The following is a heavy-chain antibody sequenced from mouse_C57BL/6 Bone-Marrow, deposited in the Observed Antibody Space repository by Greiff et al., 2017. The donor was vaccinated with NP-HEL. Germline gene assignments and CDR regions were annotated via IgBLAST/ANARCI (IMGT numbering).Heavy chain of an antibody. CDR3: ARFPFRYYAMDY. V-gene: IGHV1-19*01. Sequence: EVQLQQSGPVLVKPGASVKMSCKASGYTFTDYYMNWVKQSHGKSLEWIGVINPYNVGTSYNQKFKGKATLPVDKSSSTAYMELNSLTSEDSAVYYCARFPFRYYAMDYWGQGTSVTVSS. CDR2: INPYNVGT. CDR1: GYTFTDYY. J-gene: IGHJ4*01.